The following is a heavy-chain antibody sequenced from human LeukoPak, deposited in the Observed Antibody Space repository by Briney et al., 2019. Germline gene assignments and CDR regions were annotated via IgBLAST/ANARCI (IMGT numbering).Heavy chain of an antibody. D-gene: IGHD6-6*01. CDR2: ITGSGGST. V-gene: IGHV3-23*01. CDR3: AKGLVDAFDI. CDR1: GFTFSSYA. J-gene: IGHJ3*02. Sequence: PGGSLRLSCAASGFTFSSYAMQWVRQAPGKGLEWVSAITGSGGSTYYADSVKGRFTISRDNSKNTLYLQMNSLRTEDTAVYYCAKGLVDAFDIWGQGTMVTVSS.